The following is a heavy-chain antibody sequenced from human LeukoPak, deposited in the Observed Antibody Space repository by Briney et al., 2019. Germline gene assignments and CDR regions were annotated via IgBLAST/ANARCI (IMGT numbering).Heavy chain of an antibody. CDR2: IKPDGSEK. V-gene: IGHV3-7*03. Sequence: AGGSLRLSCAASGFTFSISYMSWVRQAPGKGLEWVANIKPDGSEKYYVDSVKGRFTISRDNAKNSLYLQMNSLRAEDTAVYYCAKAAVECGGICYFDYWGQGTLVTASS. J-gene: IGHJ4*02. D-gene: IGHD2-21*01. CDR3: AKAAVECGGICYFDY. CDR1: GFTFSISY.